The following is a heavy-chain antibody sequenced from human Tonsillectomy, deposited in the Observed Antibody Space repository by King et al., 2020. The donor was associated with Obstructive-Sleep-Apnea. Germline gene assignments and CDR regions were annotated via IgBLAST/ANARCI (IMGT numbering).Heavy chain of an antibody. Sequence: HVQLVESGAEVKKPGASVKVSCKASGYTFTSYDINWVRQATGQGLEWMGWMNPNSGNTGYAQKFQGRVNMTRNNSISTAYMELSSLRSEDTAVYYCARVYSYYYGSGSYYYYYGMDVWGQGTTVTVSS. CDR2: MNPNSGNT. CDR1: GYTFTSYD. CDR3: ARVYSYYYGSGSYYYYYGMDV. D-gene: IGHD3-10*01. J-gene: IGHJ6*02. V-gene: IGHV1-8*01.